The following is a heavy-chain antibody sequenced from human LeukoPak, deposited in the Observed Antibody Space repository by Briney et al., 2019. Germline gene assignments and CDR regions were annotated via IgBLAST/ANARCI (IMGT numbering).Heavy chain of an antibody. CDR2: INSSGYT. D-gene: IGHD1-26*01. CDR3: TKRQGPTSGSYDYFDP. J-gene: IGHJ5*02. Sequence: SETLSLTCTVSGGSISGNYWSCIRQPPGQGLEWIAYINSSGYTNYNPSLKSQVTISVDTSNNQFSLKVTSVTAADTAMYYCTKRQGPTSGSYDYFDPWGQGALVTVSS. V-gene: IGHV4-4*09. CDR1: GGSISGNY.